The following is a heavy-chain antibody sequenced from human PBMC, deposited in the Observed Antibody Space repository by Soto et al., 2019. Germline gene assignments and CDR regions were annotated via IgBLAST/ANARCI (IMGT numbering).Heavy chain of an antibody. CDR3: AKDGPPGSYPFEFDP. V-gene: IGHV3-23*01. D-gene: IGHD1-26*01. Sequence: HPGGSLRLSCAASGFTFSSYAMSWVRQAPGKGLEWVSAISGSGGSTYYADSVKGRFTISRDNSRNTLYLQMNSLRAEDTAVYYCAKDGPPGSYPFEFDPWGQGTLVTVSS. CDR2: ISGSGGST. CDR1: GFTFSSYA. J-gene: IGHJ5*02.